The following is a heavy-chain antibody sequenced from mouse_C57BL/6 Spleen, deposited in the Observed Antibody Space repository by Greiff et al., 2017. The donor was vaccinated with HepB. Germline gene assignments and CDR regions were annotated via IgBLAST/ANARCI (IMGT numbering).Heavy chain of an antibody. CDR1: GFSLTSYG. CDR2: IWRGGST. CDR3: ATYYGSSYGAMDY. Sequence: VQLQQSGPGLVQPSQSLSITCTVSGFSLTSYGVHWVRQSPGKGLEWLGVIWRGGSTDYNAAFMSRLSITKDNSTSQVFFKMNSLQADDTAIYYCATYYGSSYGAMDYWGQGTSVTVSS. J-gene: IGHJ4*01. V-gene: IGHV2-5*01. D-gene: IGHD1-1*01.